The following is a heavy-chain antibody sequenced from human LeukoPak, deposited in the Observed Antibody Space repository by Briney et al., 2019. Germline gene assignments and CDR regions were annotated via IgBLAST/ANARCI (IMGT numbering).Heavy chain of an antibody. CDR2: INHSGST. CDR1: GGSFSGYY. CDR3: ARSDYHNSGSHTVFDAFDI. Sequence: SETLSLTCAVYGGSFSGYYWSWLRQPPGKGLEWIGEINHSGSTNYNPSLKSRVTISVDKSKNQFSLKLSFVTAADTAMYYCARSDYHNSGSHTVFDAFDIWGQGTRVTVSS. J-gene: IGHJ3*02. V-gene: IGHV4-34*01. D-gene: IGHD3-10*01.